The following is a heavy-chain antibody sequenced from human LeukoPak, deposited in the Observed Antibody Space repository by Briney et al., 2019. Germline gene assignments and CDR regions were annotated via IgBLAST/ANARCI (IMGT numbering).Heavy chain of an antibody. CDR1: GGSMTNSY. D-gene: IGHD2-21*01. CDR3: ARGAPGDSPYNWFDP. J-gene: IGHJ5*02. CDR2: IYFTGST. V-gene: IGHV4-59*12. Sequence: SETLSLTCTVSGGSMTNSYWGWIRQPPGKGLEWLGYIYFTGSTNSNPSLKSRVTMSVDTSKNQFSLKLSSVTAADTAVYYCARGAPGDSPYNWFDPWGQGTLVTVSS.